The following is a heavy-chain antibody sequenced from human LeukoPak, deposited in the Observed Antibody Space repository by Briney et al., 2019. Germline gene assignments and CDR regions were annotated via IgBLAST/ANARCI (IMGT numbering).Heavy chain of an antibody. CDR2: ISDRGDRT. D-gene: IGHD3-10*01. Sequence: PGGSLRPSCAASGFTFSRYAMTWVRQAPGKGLEWVSTISDRGDRTYYAGSVKGRFTISRDNSENTLYLQMSSLRAEDTAVFYCAKKALSGSGSYDYWGQGTLVTVSS. V-gene: IGHV3-23*01. CDR3: AKKALSGSGSYDY. J-gene: IGHJ4*02. CDR1: GFTFSRYA.